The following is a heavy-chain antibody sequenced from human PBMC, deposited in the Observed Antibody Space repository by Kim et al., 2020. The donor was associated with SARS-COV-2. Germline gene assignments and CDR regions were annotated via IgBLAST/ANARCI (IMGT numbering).Heavy chain of an antibody. CDR3: ARPSKGIVGAATSQIDY. J-gene: IGHJ4*02. D-gene: IGHD1-26*01. Sequence: GGSLRLSCAASGFTFSSYAMHWVRQAPGKGLEWVAVISYDGSNKYYADSVKGRFTISRDNSKNTLYLQMNSLRAEDTAVYYCARPSKGIVGAATSQIDYWGQGTLVTVSS. CDR2: ISYDGSNK. CDR1: GFTFSSYA. V-gene: IGHV3-30*04.